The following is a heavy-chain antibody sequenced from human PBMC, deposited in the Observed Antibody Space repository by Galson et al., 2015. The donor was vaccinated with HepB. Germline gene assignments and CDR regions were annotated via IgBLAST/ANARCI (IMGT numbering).Heavy chain of an antibody. J-gene: IGHJ4*01. CDR3: VSARQSESWKTSY. CDR1: GLTFSSYA. D-gene: IGHD6-6*01. V-gene: IGHV3-23*01. CDR2: IGDSGHTT. Sequence: SLRLSCAASGLTFSSYAMNWVRQAPGKGLEWVSIIGDSGHTTYYADSVRGRFTISRDNTKNTLYLQMNSLRPGDTAVYYCVSARQSESWKTSYWGHGTLLTVTS.